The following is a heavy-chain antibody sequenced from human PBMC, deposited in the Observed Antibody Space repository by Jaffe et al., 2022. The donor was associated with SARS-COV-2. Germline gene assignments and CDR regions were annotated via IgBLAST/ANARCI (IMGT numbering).Heavy chain of an antibody. V-gene: IGHV3-48*01. CDR2: ISSSSKTI. D-gene: IGHD1-26*01. Sequence: EVQLVESGGGLVQPGGSLRLSCADSGFAFSSYSMNWVRQAPGKGLEWVSYISSSSKTIYYADSVKGRFTISRDNAKKSLYLQMNSLRAEDTAVYYCARIVGVTSWGQGTLVTVSS. CDR1: GFAFSSYS. J-gene: IGHJ4*02. CDR3: ARIVGVTS.